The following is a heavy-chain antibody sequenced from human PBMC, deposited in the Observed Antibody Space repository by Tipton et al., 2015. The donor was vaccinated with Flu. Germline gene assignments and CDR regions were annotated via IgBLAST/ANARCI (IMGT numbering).Heavy chain of an antibody. CDR1: GGSISSSSYY. J-gene: IGHJ6*02. CDR2: IYYSGST. CDR3: ARDRLLWFGDRYGMDV. V-gene: IGHV4-39*07. D-gene: IGHD3-10*01. Sequence: LRLSCTVSGGSISSSSYYWGWIRQPPGKGLEWIGSIYYSGSTYYNPSLKSRVTISVDTSKNQFSLKLSSVTAADTAVYYCARDRLLWFGDRYGMDVWGQVTTVTVSS.